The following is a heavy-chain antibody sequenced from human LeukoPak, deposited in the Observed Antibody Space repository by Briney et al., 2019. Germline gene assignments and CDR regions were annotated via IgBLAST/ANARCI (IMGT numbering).Heavy chain of an antibody. CDR3: VRDNSGLAGVSLDL. Sequence: ASVKVSCKASGYMFVSRGFTWVRQAPGQGLEWMGWIGVRTGQTQFAQQFRDRFTMTTNTPTTTAFMELKSLRPDDTAVYYCVRDNSGLAGVSLDLWGQGTQVIVSS. CDR2: IGVRTGQT. V-gene: IGHV1-18*01. J-gene: IGHJ4*02. D-gene: IGHD6-13*01. CDR1: GYMFVSRG.